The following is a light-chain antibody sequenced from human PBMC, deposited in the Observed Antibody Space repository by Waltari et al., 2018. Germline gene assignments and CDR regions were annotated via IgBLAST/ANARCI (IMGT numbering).Light chain of an antibody. Sequence: QAALTQPASVSGSPGQSSTISCTGTCSDIGAYSYLSLFQQHPGKAPNLMICGVSIRPSGVSNRFSGSKSGNTASLTISGLQAEDEADYYCSSFTDSRIYVFGSGTKVTVL. V-gene: IGLV2-14*03. CDR2: GVS. J-gene: IGLJ1*01. CDR3: SSFTDSRIYV. CDR1: CSDIGAYSY.